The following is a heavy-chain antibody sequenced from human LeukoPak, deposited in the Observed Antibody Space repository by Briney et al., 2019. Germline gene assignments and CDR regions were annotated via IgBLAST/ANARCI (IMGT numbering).Heavy chain of an antibody. D-gene: IGHD1-7*01. CDR1: GGSISSSSYY. J-gene: IGHJ4*02. V-gene: IGHV4-39*01. CDR2: IYYSGST. CDR3: ARHSELELSADY. Sequence: PSETLSLTCTVSGGSISSSSYYWGWIRQPPGKGLEWIGSIYYSGSTYYNPSLKSRVTISVDTSKNQFSLKLSSVTAADTAVYYCARHSELELSADYWGQGTLVTVSS.